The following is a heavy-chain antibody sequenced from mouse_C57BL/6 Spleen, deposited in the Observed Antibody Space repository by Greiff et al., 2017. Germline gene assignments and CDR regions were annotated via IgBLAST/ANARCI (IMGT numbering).Heavy chain of an antibody. Sequence: VQLQQPGAELVMPGASVKLSCKASGYTFTSYWMHWVKQRPGQGLEWIGEIDPSDSYTNYNQKFKGKSTLTVDKSSSTAYMQLSSLTSEDSAVYYCARVETAQGCDYWGQGTTLTVSS. CDR2: IDPSDSYT. V-gene: IGHV1-69*01. D-gene: IGHD3-2*02. J-gene: IGHJ2*01. CDR3: ARVETAQGCDY. CDR1: GYTFTSYW.